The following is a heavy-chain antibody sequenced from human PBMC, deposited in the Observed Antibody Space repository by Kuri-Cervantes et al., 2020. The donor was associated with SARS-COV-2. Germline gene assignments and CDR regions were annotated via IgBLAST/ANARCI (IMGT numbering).Heavy chain of an antibody. CDR2: ISGSGGST. D-gene: IGHD3-3*01. V-gene: IGHV3-23*01. Sequence: GGSLRLSCAASGFTFSSYAMSWVRQAPGKGLEWVSAISGSGGSTYYADSVKGRFTVSRDNAKKSLFLQMNSLRAEDTAVYYCARASFDFWSGYYTGYFFDFWGQGTLVTVSS. CDR3: ARASFDFWSGYYTGYFFDF. CDR1: GFTFSSYA. J-gene: IGHJ4*02.